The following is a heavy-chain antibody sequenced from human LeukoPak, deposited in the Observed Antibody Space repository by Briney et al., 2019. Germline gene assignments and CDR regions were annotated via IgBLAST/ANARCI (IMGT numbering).Heavy chain of an antibody. CDR1: GFTFSSYA. V-gene: IGHV3-30-3*01. D-gene: IGHD3-9*01. J-gene: IGHJ4*02. Sequence: PGGSLRLSCAASGFTFSSYAMHWVRQAPGKGLEWVAVISYDGSNKYYADSVKGRFTISRDNSKNTLYLQMNSLRAEDTAVYYCARASSYDTPIDYWGQGTLVTVSS. CDR3: ARASSYDTPIDY. CDR2: ISYDGSNK.